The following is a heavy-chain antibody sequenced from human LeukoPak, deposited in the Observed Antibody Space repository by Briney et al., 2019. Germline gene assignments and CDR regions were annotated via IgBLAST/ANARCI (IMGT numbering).Heavy chain of an antibody. Sequence: SETLSLTCTVSGASISSYYWSWLRQPPGKGLEWIGYMHYSGSTNYNPSHKSRVTISVDTSKSQFSLELSSVTAADTAVYYCARWILYSSGSYSDYWGQGTLVTVSS. D-gene: IGHD3-10*01. J-gene: IGHJ4*02. CDR3: ARWILYSSGSYSDY. CDR2: MHYSGST. V-gene: IGHV4-59*01. CDR1: GASISSYY.